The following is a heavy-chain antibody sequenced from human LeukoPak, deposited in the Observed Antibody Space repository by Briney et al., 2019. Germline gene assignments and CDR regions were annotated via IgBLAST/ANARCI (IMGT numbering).Heavy chain of an antibody. CDR1: GGSFSGYY. CDR2: INHSGST. Sequence: SETLSLTCAVYGGSFSGYYWSWIRQPPGKGLEWIGEINHSGSTNYNPSLKSRVTISVDTSKNQFSLKLSSVTVADTAVYYCARFLKAAAYYFDYWGQGTLVTVSS. D-gene: IGHD6-13*01. CDR3: ARFLKAAAYYFDY. J-gene: IGHJ4*02. V-gene: IGHV4-34*01.